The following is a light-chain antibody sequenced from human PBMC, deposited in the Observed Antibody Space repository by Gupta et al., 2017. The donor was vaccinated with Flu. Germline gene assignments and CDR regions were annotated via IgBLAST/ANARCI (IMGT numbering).Light chain of an antibody. CDR1: DIDGGNYNL. CDR3: SSYATNNTVV. V-gene: IGLV2-23*02. J-gene: IGLJ2*01. CDR2: EVS. Sequence: TTITCSVTDIDGGNYNLVYWHQQHPDNAPILIIYEVSKCPSDIPTLFSASNAGTTSSPTISGLEAEDAADYYCSSYATNNTVVFGGGTRLTVL.